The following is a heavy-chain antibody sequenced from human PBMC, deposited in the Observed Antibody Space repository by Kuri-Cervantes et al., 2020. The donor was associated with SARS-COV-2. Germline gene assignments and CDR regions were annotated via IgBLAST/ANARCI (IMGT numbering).Heavy chain of an antibody. CDR1: GGSISSYY. J-gene: IGHJ2*01. CDR2: IYYSGST. Sequence: ESLKISCTVSGGSISSYYWSWIRQPPGKGLEWIGYIYYSGSTNYNPSLKSRVTISVDTSKNQFSLKLSSVTAADTAVYYCARDTAHPGYSSGKGGYFDLWGRGTLVTVSS. V-gene: IGHV4-59*01. CDR3: ARDTAHPGYSSGKGGYFDL. D-gene: IGHD6-19*01.